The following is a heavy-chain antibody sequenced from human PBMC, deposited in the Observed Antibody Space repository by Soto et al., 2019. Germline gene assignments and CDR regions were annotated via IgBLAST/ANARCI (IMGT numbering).Heavy chain of an antibody. Sequence: QVQLVETGGGVVQPGKSLRLSCAASWFSFSSYSMHWVRQAPGKGLEWVALVSYDGYNKYYADFVKGRFTISRDNSRDKLYLQMNSLRAEDTAVYYCARDSYYDFWSGTRGVYYYYGMDVWGQGTTVTVSS. CDR3: ARDSYYDFWSGTRGVYYYYGMDV. J-gene: IGHJ6*02. V-gene: IGHV3-30*03. CDR2: VSYDGYNK. D-gene: IGHD3-3*01. CDR1: WFSFSSYS.